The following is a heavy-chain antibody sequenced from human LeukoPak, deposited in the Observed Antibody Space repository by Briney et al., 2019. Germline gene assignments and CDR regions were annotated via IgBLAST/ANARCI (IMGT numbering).Heavy chain of an antibody. CDR1: GFTFSDYY. J-gene: IGHJ4*02. CDR3: ARGRGVYDTKYCLDY. V-gene: IGHV3-11*01. Sequence: GGSLRLSCAASGFTFSDYYRSWIRQAPGKGLEWCSYISSSGSTIYYADPVKGRFTISRDNAKNSLYLQMNSLRAEDTAVYYCARGRGVYDTKYCLDYWGQGHLVTVSS. D-gene: IGHD3-3*01. CDR2: ISSSGSTI.